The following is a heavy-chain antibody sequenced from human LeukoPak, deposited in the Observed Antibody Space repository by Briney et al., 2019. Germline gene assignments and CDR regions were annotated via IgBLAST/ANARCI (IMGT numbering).Heavy chain of an antibody. CDR1: GFTFGDYA. CDR2: ISSSSSTI. J-gene: IGHJ4*02. Sequence: GGSLRLSCTASGFTFGDYAMSWVRQAPGKGLEWVSYISSSSSTIYYADSVKGRFTISRDNAKNSLYLQMNSLRAEDTAVCYCARTTGNNDYWGQGTLVTVSS. CDR3: ARTTGNNDY. V-gene: IGHV3-48*01. D-gene: IGHD1-1*01.